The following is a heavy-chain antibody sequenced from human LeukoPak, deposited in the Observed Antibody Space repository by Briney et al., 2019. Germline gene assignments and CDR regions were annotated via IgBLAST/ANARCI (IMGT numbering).Heavy chain of an antibody. CDR3: AKDRSVVGATTGFDY. V-gene: IGHV3-23*01. J-gene: IGHJ4*02. D-gene: IGHD1-26*01. Sequence: GGSLRLSCAGSGFTFSSYAMSWVRQAPGKGLEWVSAISGSGGSTYYADSVKGRFTISRDNSKNTLYLQMNSLRAEDTAVYYCAKDRSVVGATTGFDYWGQGTLVTVSS. CDR1: GFTFSSYA. CDR2: ISGSGGST.